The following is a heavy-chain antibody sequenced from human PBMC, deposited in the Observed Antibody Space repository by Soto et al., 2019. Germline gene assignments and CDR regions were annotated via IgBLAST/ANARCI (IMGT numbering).Heavy chain of an antibody. CDR2: INHSGST. CDR3: ARGYYTYSYDSSGYYRDDAFDI. J-gene: IGHJ3*02. CDR1: GGSFSGYY. V-gene: IGHV4-34*01. D-gene: IGHD3-22*01. Sequence: SETLSLTCAVYGGSFSGYYWSWIRQPPGKGLEWIGEINHSGSTNYNPSLKSRVTISVDTSKNQFSLKLSSVTAADTAVYYCARGYYTYSYDSSGYYRDDAFDIWGQGTMVTVSS.